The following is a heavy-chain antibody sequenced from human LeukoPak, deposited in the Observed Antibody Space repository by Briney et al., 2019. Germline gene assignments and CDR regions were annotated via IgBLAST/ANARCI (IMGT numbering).Heavy chain of an antibody. CDR3: ARDFGGNSIDY. CDR2: INRDGSET. D-gene: IGHD4-23*01. CDR1: GFTFSDYW. V-gene: IGHV3-7*05. Sequence: QAGGSLRLACVASGFTFSDYWMSWVRQAPGKGLEWVANINRDGSETYYLDSVKGRFTISRDNGRNSVYLQMNSLRADDTAVYHCARDFGGNSIDYWGQGTLVPVSS. J-gene: IGHJ4*02.